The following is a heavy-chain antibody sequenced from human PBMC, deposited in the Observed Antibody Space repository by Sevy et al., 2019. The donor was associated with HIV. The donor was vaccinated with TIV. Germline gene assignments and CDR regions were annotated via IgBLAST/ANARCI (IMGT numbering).Heavy chain of an antibody. CDR1: GFTFSSYG. CDR3: ARDPYGDYADY. J-gene: IGHJ4*02. V-gene: IGHV3-33*01. CDR2: IWYDGSNK. D-gene: IGHD4-17*01. Sequence: GSLRLSCAASGFTFSSYGMHWVRQAPGKGLEWVAVIWYDGSNKYYADSVKGRFTISRDNSKNTLYLQMNSLRAEDTAVYYCARDPYGDYADYWGQGTLVTVSS.